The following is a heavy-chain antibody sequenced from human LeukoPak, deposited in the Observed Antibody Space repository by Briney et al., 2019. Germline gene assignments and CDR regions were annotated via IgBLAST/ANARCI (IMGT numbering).Heavy chain of an antibody. D-gene: IGHD3-10*01. J-gene: IGHJ4*02. Sequence: ASVKVSCKASGYTFTDYYMHWVRQVPGQGLESMGWIDPNSGGTSYVQNFQGRVTMTRDTSISTAYMDLSRLRSDDTAVYYCAVFYGSGSHYKLGLGYWGQGTLVTVSS. V-gene: IGHV1-2*02. CDR3: AVFYGSGSHYKLGLGY. CDR2: IDPNSGGT. CDR1: GYTFTDYY.